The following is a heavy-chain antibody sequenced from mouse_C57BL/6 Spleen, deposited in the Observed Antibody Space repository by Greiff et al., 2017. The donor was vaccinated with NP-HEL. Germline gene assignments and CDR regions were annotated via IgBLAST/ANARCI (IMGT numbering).Heavy chain of an antibody. CDR3: TSRRWLLRGDYAMDY. J-gene: IGHJ4*01. D-gene: IGHD2-3*01. Sequence: VQLQQSGTVLARPGASVKMSCKTSGYTFTSYWMHWVKQRPGQGLEWIGAIYPGNSDTSYNQKFKGKAQLTAVTSASTAYMELSSLTNEDSAVYYCTSRRWLLRGDYAMDYWGQGTSVTVSS. CDR1: GYTFTSYW. CDR2: IYPGNSDT. V-gene: IGHV1-5*01.